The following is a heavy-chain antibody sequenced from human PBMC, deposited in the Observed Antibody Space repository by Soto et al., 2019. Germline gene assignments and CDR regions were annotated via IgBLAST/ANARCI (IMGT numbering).Heavy chain of an antibody. Sequence: SQTLSLTCAISGDSVSSNSAAWNWIRQSPSRGLEWLGRTYYRSKWYNDYAVSVKSRITINPDTSKNQFSLQLNSVTPEDTAVYYCAREGNIVVVVASATKIAFDIWGQGTMVTVSS. CDR1: GDSVSSNSAA. CDR3: AREGNIVVVVASATKIAFDI. J-gene: IGHJ3*02. V-gene: IGHV6-1*01. D-gene: IGHD2-15*01. CDR2: TYYRSKWYN.